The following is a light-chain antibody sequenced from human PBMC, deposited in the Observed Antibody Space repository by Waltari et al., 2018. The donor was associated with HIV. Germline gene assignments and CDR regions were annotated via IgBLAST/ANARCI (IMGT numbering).Light chain of an antibody. CDR3: QQSYSTPRT. CDR2: GAS. CDR1: QTISSY. Sequence: DIQMIQSPSSLSASVGDRVTITCRASQTISSYLNWYQQKPGKAPMLLIYGASTLHSGVPSRFSGSGSGTDFTLTISSLQPEDFATYYCQQSYSTPRTFGQGTKLEIK. J-gene: IGKJ2*01. V-gene: IGKV1-39*01.